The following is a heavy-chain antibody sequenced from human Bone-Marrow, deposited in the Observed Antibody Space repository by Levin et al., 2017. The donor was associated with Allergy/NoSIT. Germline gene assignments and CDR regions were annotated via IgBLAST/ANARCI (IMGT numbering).Heavy chain of an antibody. CDR1: GFTFSTYR. CDR2: ISSSSSTI. CDR3: ARSGYSSSWYTSEYFDL. J-gene: IGHJ4*02. Sequence: GGSLRLSCAASGFTFSTYRMNWVRQAPGKGLEWVSYISSSSSTIYYADSAKGRFTISRDSAKNSLYLQMKRLRDEDTAIYYCARSGYSSSWYTSEYFDLWGQGTLVTVSS. D-gene: IGHD6-13*01. V-gene: IGHV3-48*02.